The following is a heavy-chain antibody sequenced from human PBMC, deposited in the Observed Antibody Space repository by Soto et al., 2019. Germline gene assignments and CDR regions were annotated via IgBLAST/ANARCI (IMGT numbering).Heavy chain of an antibody. CDR2: ISYDGSNK. Sequence: GGSLRLSCAASGFTFSSYAMHWVRQAPGKGLEWVAVISYDGSNKYYADSVKGRFTISRDNSKNTLYLQMNSLRAEDTAVYYCVPSPYYYDSSVYFDYWGQGTLVTVSS. D-gene: IGHD3-22*01. CDR3: VPSPYYYDSSVYFDY. CDR1: GFTFSSYA. V-gene: IGHV3-30-3*01. J-gene: IGHJ4*02.